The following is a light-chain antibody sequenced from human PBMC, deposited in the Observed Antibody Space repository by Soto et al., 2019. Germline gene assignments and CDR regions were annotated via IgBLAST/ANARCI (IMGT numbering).Light chain of an antibody. Sequence: EILMTQSPGTLSLSPGERATLSCRASQSVSSSYLAWYQQKPGQAPRLLIYGASSRATGIPDRFSGSGSGTEFTLTISSLQPEDFATYYCQHSYSNPWTFGRGTKVDIK. J-gene: IGKJ2*02. CDR2: GAS. CDR1: QSVSSSY. CDR3: QHSYSNPWT. V-gene: IGKV3-20*01.